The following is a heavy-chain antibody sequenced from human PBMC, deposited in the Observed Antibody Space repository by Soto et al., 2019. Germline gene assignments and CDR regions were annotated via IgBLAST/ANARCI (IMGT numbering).Heavy chain of an antibody. D-gene: IGHD3-22*01. V-gene: IGHV1-18*01. Sequence: QVQLVQSGAEVKKPGASVKVSCKASGYTFSNYAISWVRQAPGQGLEWMGWISPYNGNTHYAQNLQGRVTMTTDTSTSAAYMELRSVRSDDTAVYYCARTSPYYHDAYDSWGQGTLVTVSS. CDR1: GYTFSNYA. CDR3: ARTSPYYHDAYDS. J-gene: IGHJ4*02. CDR2: ISPYNGNT.